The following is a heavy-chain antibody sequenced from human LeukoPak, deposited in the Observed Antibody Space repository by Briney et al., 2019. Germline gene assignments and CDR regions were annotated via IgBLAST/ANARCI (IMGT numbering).Heavy chain of an antibody. V-gene: IGHV4-4*02. Sequence: SETLSLTCAVSGGSISSSNWWSWVRQPPGKGLEWIGEIYHSGSTNYNPSLKSRVTISVDKSKNQFSLKLSSVTAADMAVYYCAAAWTGYARDYWGQGTLVTVSS. CDR3: AAAWTGYARDY. CDR1: GGSISSSNW. CDR2: IYHSGST. D-gene: IGHD3/OR15-3a*01. J-gene: IGHJ4*02.